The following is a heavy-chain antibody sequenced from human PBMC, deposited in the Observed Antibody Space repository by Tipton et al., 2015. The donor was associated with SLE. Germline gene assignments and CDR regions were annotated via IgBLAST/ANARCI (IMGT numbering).Heavy chain of an antibody. V-gene: IGHV3-23*03. CDR1: GFTFSSYA. Sequence: GSLRLSCAASGFTFSSYAMSWVRQAPGKGLEWVSVIYSGGSTYYADSVKGRFTISRDNSKNTLYLQMNSLRAEDTAVYYCAKDKRGRGGGMDVWGQRTTVTVSS. CDR2: IYSGGST. J-gene: IGHJ6*02. CDR3: AKDKRGRGGGMDV. D-gene: IGHD3-16*01.